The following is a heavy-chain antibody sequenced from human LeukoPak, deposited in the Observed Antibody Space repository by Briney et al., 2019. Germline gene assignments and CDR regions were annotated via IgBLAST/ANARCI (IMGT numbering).Heavy chain of an antibody. Sequence: ASVTVSFKASGYTFTSYGISWVRQAPGQGLEWMGWISAYNGNTNYAQKLQGRVTMTTDTSTSTAYMELRSLRSDDTAVYYCARDSIAVAGTGPRYWGQGTLVTVSS. CDR3: ARDSIAVAGTGPRY. D-gene: IGHD6-19*01. CDR2: ISAYNGNT. V-gene: IGHV1-18*01. J-gene: IGHJ4*02. CDR1: GYTFTSYG.